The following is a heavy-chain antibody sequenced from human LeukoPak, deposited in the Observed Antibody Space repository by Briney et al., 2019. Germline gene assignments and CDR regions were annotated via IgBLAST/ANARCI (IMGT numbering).Heavy chain of an antibody. J-gene: IGHJ4*02. Sequence: PGGSLRLSCAASGFTFSNYAMTWVRQAPGKGLEWVSYISSSGSTIYYADSVKGRFTISRDNAKNSLYLQMNSLRAEDTAVYYCAREIRDFWSGYYTGSLDYWGQGTLVTVSS. CDR3: AREIRDFWSGYYTGSLDY. CDR1: GFTFSNYA. D-gene: IGHD3-3*01. V-gene: IGHV3-48*03. CDR2: ISSSGSTI.